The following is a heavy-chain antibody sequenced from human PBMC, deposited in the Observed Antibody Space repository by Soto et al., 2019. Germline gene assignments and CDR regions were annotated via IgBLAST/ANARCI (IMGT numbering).Heavy chain of an antibody. D-gene: IGHD2-15*01. CDR3: AKDPLLTRYYYYGMDV. V-gene: IGHV3-64*04. CDR1: GFTFRSYA. Sequence: GSQRLSCSASGFTFRSYAMHWVRQAPGKGLEYVSAISSNGGSTYYADSVKGRFTISRDNSKNTLYLQMNSLRAEDTAVYYCAKDPLLTRYYYYGMDVWGQGTTVTVSS. J-gene: IGHJ6*02. CDR2: ISSNGGST.